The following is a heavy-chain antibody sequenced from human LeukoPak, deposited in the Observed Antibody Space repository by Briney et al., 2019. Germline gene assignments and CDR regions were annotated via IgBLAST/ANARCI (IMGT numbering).Heavy chain of an antibody. J-gene: IGHJ4*02. CDR1: GFTFSSYA. V-gene: IGHV3-30-3*01. CDR2: ISYDGSNK. CDR3: ARDPWSIAVAGTSLSY. Sequence: GRSLRLSCAASGFTFSSYAMHWVRQAPGKGLEWVAVISYDGSNKYYADSVKGRFTISRDNSKNTLYLQMNSLRAEDTAVYYCARDPWSIAVAGTSLSYWGQGTLVTVSS. D-gene: IGHD6-19*01.